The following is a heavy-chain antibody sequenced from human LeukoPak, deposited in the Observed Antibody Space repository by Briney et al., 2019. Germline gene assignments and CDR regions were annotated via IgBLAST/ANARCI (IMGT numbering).Heavy chain of an antibody. CDR2: IGYDGSNK. CDR1: GFTFSNYG. Sequence: PGRSLRLSCAASGFTFSNYGMHWVRQAPGKGLEWVALIGYDGSNKYYPDSLKGRFTISRDNSNNTLYLHMNSLRAEDTAVYYCARDRYFDSSYGVDVWGKGTTVTVSS. V-gene: IGHV3-33*01. D-gene: IGHD3-9*01. CDR3: ARDRYFDSSYGVDV. J-gene: IGHJ6*04.